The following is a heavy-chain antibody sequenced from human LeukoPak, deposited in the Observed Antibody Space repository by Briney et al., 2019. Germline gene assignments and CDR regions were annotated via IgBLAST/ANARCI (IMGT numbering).Heavy chain of an antibody. V-gene: IGHV4-4*09. CDR1: GGSVSSYY. J-gene: IGHJ6*03. CDR3: ARRHHYYYYMDV. CDR2: IYNSGGT. Sequence: SETLSLTCTVSGGSVSSYYWSWIRQPPEKGLEWIGYIYNSGGTNYNPSLNSRVTISVDTSKYQFSLTLSSVTAADTAVYYCARRHHYYYYMDVWGKGTTVTVSS.